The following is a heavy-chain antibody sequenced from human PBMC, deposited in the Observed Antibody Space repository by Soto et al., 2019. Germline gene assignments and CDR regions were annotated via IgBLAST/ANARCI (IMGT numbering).Heavy chain of an antibody. CDR2: INPSGGST. CDR3: ARDSEGGKYYYYYYGMDV. CDR1: GYTFTSYY. V-gene: IGHV1-46*01. Sequence: ASVTVSCKASGYTFTSYYMHWVRQAPGQGLEWMGIINPSGGSTSYAQKFQGRVTMTRDTSTSTVYMELSSLRSEDTAVYYCARDSEGGKYYYYYYGMDVWGQGTTVTVSS. D-gene: IGHD1-26*01. J-gene: IGHJ6*02.